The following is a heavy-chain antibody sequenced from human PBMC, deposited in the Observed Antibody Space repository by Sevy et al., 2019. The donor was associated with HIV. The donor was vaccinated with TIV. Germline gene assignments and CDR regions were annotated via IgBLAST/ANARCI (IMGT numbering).Heavy chain of an antibody. J-gene: IGHJ3*02. V-gene: IGHV1-18*04. D-gene: IGHD3-22*01. Sequence: ASVKVSCKASGYTFTSYGISWVRQAPGQGLEWMGWISAYNGNTNYAQKLQGRVTMTTETSTSTAYMELRSLRSDDTAVYYCASCLNEWLLLESDAFDIWGQGTMVTVSS. CDR1: GYTFTSYG. CDR2: ISAYNGNT. CDR3: ASCLNEWLLLESDAFDI.